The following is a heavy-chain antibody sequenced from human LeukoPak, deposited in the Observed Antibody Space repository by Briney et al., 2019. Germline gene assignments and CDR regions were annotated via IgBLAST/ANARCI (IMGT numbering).Heavy chain of an antibody. D-gene: IGHD1-26*01. CDR1: GYTFATYG. Sequence: ASVKVSFKAFGYTFATYGISWVRQAPGQGLEWMGWISTYNGDTRYAQNLQCRVTMTTDTSTSTAYMELRSLRSDDTAVYYCASDYLRGAYFDYWGQGTLVTVSS. CDR3: ASDYLRGAYFDY. V-gene: IGHV1-18*04. J-gene: IGHJ4*02. CDR2: ISTYNGDT.